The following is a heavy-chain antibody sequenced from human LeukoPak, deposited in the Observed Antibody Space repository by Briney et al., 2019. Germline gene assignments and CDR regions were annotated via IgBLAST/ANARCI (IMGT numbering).Heavy chain of an antibody. CDR1: GFTFSNYA. CDR2: ICGSGDNT. Sequence: WGSLRLSCAASGFTFSNYAMSWVRQVPGKGLEWVSGICGSGDNTYYADSVKGRFAVSRDYSKKTLYLLMSSLRAEDTAVYYCAKDLITGALDSWGQGTLVTVSS. V-gene: IGHV3-23*01. D-gene: IGHD7-27*01. CDR3: AKDLITGALDS. J-gene: IGHJ4*02.